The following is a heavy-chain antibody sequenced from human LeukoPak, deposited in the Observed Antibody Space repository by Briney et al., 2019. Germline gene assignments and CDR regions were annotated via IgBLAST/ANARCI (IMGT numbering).Heavy chain of an antibody. CDR1: GFTFSSYW. CDR2: IEQDGSEK. Sequence: GGSLRLSCAASGFTFSSYWMSWVRQAPGKGLEWVANIEQDGSEKYYVDSVKGRFTISRDNAKNSLYLQMNSLRAEDTAVYYCARGPPFCSSTSCSGTTFDPWGQGTLVTVSS. CDR3: ARGPPFCSSTSCSGTTFDP. D-gene: IGHD2-2*01. J-gene: IGHJ5*02. V-gene: IGHV3-7*01.